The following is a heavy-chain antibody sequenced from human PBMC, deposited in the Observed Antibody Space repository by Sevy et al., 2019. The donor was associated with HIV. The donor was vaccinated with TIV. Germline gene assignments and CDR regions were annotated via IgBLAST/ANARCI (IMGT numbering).Heavy chain of an antibody. CDR2: ISGSGGST. CDR3: AKAPYDSSGYFFPFDY. CDR1: GFSFSSYA. V-gene: IGHV3-23*01. Sequence: GGSLRLSCAASGFSFSSYAMSWVRQAPGKGLEWVSAISGSGGSTYYPDSVKGRFTISRDNSKSTLYLQMNNLRAEDTAVYYCAKAPYDSSGYFFPFDYWGQGTPVTVSS. J-gene: IGHJ4*02. D-gene: IGHD3-22*01.